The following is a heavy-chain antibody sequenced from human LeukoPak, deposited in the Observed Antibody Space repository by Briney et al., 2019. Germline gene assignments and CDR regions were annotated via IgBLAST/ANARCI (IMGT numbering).Heavy chain of an antibody. CDR1: GGSISSSSYY. CDR3: ARDYYYDSSGYPRGGMDV. Sequence: SETLSLTCTVSGGSISSSSYYWGWIRQPPGKGLEWIGSIYYSGSTYYNPSLKSRVTISVDTSKNQFSLKLSSVTAADTAVYYCARDYYYDSSGYPRGGMDVWGQGTTVTVSS. V-gene: IGHV4-39*07. J-gene: IGHJ6*02. CDR2: IYYSGST. D-gene: IGHD3-22*01.